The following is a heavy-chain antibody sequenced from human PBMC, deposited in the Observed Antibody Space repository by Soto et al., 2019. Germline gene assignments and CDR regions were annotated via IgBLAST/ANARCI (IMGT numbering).Heavy chain of an antibody. V-gene: IGHV6-1*01. J-gene: IGHJ4*02. CDR2: TYYRSKWYN. CDR1: GDSVSSNSAA. D-gene: IGHD3-22*01. Sequence: SQTLSLTCVISGDSVSSNSAAWNWIRQSPSRGLEWLGRTYYRSKWYNDYAVSVKSRITINPDTSKNQFSLQLNSVTPEDTAVYYCARDPYYYDSSGYPNFDYWGQGTLVTVSS. CDR3: ARDPYYYDSSGYPNFDY.